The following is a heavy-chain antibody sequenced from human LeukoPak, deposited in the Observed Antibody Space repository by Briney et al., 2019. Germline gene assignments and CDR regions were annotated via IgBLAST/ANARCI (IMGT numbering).Heavy chain of an antibody. J-gene: IGHJ6*04. V-gene: IGHV3-21*01. CDR3: ARDRGSSAMDV. D-gene: IGHD6-13*01. Sequence: GGSLRLSCAASGFTFSSYNMNWVRQAPGKGLEWVSSISSSSSYIYYADSVKGRFTISRDNAKNSLYLQMNSLRAEDTAVYYCARDRGSSAMDVWGKGTTVTVSS. CDR1: GFTFSSYN. CDR2: ISSSSSYI.